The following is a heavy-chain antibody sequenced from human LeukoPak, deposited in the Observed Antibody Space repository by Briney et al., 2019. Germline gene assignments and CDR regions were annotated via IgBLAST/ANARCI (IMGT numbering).Heavy chain of an antibody. CDR3: AIDPNWGTHS. CDR2: IGNNGGGI. J-gene: IGHJ4*02. D-gene: IGHD7-27*01. V-gene: IGHV3-23*01. Sequence: GGSLRLSCAASGFTFSSYTMYWVRHPPGKGLEWVSIIGNNGGGIHYADSVRGRFTISRDNSKNALYLQMNSLRVEDTAVYYCAIDPNWGTHSWGQGVLVTVSS. CDR1: GFTFSSYT.